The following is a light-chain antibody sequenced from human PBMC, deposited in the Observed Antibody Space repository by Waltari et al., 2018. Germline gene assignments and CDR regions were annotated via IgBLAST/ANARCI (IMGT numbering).Light chain of an antibody. Sequence: IVMTQSPVTLSVSPGQRATLSCRASQNINDNLAWYQQKPGQAPRLLIYRASTRATGIPARFSGSGSGTEFSLTISSLQSEDFALCYCQEYENRPPWQFGQGTKVEI. CDR3: QEYENRPPWQ. CDR1: QNINDN. CDR2: RAS. J-gene: IGKJ1*01. V-gene: IGKV3-15*01.